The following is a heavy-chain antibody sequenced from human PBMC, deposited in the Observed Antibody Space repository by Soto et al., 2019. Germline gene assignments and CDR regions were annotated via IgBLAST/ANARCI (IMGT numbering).Heavy chain of an antibody. V-gene: IGHV4-34*01. CDR2: INHSGST. CDR3: ARDRSRAQVY. Sequence: QLQLNRWGAGRLKLSEPLSLTGPSFVGSFIGYSWGGIRRPPGKGLEWIGEINHSGSTNYNPSLKSRVTISVDTSKNQFSLKLSSVTAADTAVYYCARDRSRAQVYWGQGTLVTVSS. CDR1: VGSFIGYS. J-gene: IGHJ4*02. D-gene: IGHD2-2*01.